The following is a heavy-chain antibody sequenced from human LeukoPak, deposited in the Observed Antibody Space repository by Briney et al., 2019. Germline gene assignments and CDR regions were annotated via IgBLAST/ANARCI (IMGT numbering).Heavy chain of an antibody. J-gene: IGHJ3*02. Sequence: SETLSLTCAVSGYSISSGYYWGWIRQPPGKGPEWIGSIYHSGSTYYNPSLKSRVTISVDTSKNQFSLKLSSVTAADTAVYYCARHKTRYCSGGSCYPDAFDIWGQGTMVTVSS. V-gene: IGHV4-38-2*01. D-gene: IGHD2-15*01. CDR3: ARHKTRYCSGGSCYPDAFDI. CDR1: GYSISSGYY. CDR2: IYHSGST.